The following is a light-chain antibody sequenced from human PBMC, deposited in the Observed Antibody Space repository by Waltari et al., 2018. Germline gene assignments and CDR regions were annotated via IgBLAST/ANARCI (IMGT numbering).Light chain of an antibody. CDR3: SSYTTSSRV. V-gene: IGLV2-14*01. CDR1: SEDIGGYDH. J-gene: IGLJ2*01. CDR2: EVT. Sequence: QSALTQPASVSGTPGQSITISCTGTSEDIGGYDHVSWYQQYPGKAPRLILYEVTNRPSDVSYRFSGSKSGNMGSLTISGLQADDEADYYCSSYTTSSRVFGGGTKVTVL.